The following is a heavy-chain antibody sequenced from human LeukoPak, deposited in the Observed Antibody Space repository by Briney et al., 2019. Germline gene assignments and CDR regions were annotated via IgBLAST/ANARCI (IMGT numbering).Heavy chain of an antibody. CDR2: IIPIFGTA. Sequence: SSVNVSCKASGGTFSSYAISGVRPAPGQGREWMGGIIPIFGTANYAQKFQGRVTITTDESTSTAYMELSSLRSEDTAVYYCARSDYYYYMDVWGKGTTVTVSS. V-gene: IGHV1-69*05. CDR1: GGTFSSYA. J-gene: IGHJ6*03. CDR3: ARSDYYYYMDV.